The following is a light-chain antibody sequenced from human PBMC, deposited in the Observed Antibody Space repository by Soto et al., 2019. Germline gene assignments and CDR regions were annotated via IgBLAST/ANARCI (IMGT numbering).Light chain of an antibody. Sequence: IVMTLSPATLSLSPSERATLSFMASQSVNSKLAWYQQKPGQSPRLVIYHASTRATGIPARFSGSGSGTEFTLTISSLQSEDFAVYYCQEYNNWPLLTFGQGTKVDIK. J-gene: IGKJ1*01. CDR2: HAS. CDR1: QSVNSK. CDR3: QEYNNWPLLT. V-gene: IGKV3D-15*01.